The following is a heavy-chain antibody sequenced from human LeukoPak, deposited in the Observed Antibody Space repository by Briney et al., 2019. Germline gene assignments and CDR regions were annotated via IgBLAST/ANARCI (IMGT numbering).Heavy chain of an antibody. CDR1: GGTFSSYA. CDR3: ARRITDSSAYFLGAFDI. J-gene: IGHJ3*02. V-gene: IGHV1-69*05. CDR2: IIPIFGTA. D-gene: IGHD3-22*01. Sequence: SVKVSCKASGGTFSSYAISWVRQAPGQGLEWMGGIIPIFGTANYAQKFQGRVTITTDEFTSTAYMELSSLTSEDTAVYYCARRITDSSAYFLGAFDIWGQGTMVTVSS.